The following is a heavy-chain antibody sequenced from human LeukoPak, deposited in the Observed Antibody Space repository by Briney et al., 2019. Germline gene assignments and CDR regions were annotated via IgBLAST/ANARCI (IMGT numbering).Heavy chain of an antibody. CDR2: ISSSSSYI. V-gene: IGHV3-21*01. J-gene: IGHJ3*02. Sequence: GGSLRLSCAASGFTFSSYSMNWVRQAPGEGLEWVSSISSSSSYIYYADSVKGRFTISRDNAKNSLYLQMNSLRAEDTAVYYCARDQKYSGYDWHDAFDIWGQGTMVTVSS. CDR1: GFTFSSYS. D-gene: IGHD5-12*01. CDR3: ARDQKYSGYDWHDAFDI.